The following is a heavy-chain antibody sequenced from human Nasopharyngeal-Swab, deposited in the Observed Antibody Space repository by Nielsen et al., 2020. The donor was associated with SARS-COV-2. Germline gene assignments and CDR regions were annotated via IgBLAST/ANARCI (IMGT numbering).Heavy chain of an antibody. CDR2: INSDGTNT. J-gene: IGHJ6*03. V-gene: IGHV3-74*01. Sequence: GESLKISCAASGFTFFSGHWMHWVRQAPGKGLVWVSRINSDGTNTIYADSAKGRFTISRDNAKNTLYLQINSLRAEDTAVYYCAREGFDYPFGYMDVWGKGTTVTVSS. D-gene: IGHD3-16*01. CDR1: GFTFFSGHW. CDR3: AREGFDYPFGYMDV.